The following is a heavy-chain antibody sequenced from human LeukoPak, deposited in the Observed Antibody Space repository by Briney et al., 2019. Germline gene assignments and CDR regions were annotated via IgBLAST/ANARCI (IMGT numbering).Heavy chain of an antibody. D-gene: IGHD3-3*01. CDR1: GFSFSSFA. V-gene: IGHV3-23*01. Sequence: HAGGSLRLSCAASGFSFSSFAMTWVRQAPGKGLEWVSTIRSNGATAYNADSVKGRFTISRDNSKNTLFLQMNSLRAEDTAVYYCARDYDFWSGSQIEWGQGTLVTVSS. J-gene: IGHJ4*02. CDR3: ARDYDFWSGSQIE. CDR2: IRSNGATA.